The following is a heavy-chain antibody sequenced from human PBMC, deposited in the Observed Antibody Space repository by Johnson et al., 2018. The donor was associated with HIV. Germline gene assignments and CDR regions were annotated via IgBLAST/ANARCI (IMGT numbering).Heavy chain of an antibody. Sequence: MLLVESGGDLVQPGGSLRLSCVGSGFTFSTNWMHWVRQAPGKGLVWVSRINSDGSSTSYADSVKGRFTISRDNAKNTLYLQMDSLGAEDTAVYYCARDLVVGDHSTPLTHAFDIWGQGTMVTVSS. CDR3: ARDLVVGDHSTPLTHAFDI. J-gene: IGHJ3*02. D-gene: IGHD1-26*01. CDR1: GFTFSTNW. CDR2: INSDGSST. V-gene: IGHV3-74*01.